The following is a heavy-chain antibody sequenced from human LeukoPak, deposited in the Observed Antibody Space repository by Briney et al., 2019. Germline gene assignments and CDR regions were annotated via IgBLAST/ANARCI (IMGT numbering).Heavy chain of an antibody. CDR2: IPYDGTNK. CDR1: GLTFSSYG. J-gene: IGHJ4*02. Sequence: PGGSLRLSCAASGLTFSSYGLHWVRQAPGKGLEWLAFIPYDGTNKYYAASVKGRFFISRDNSKNTLSLQMNSLRLEDTAVYYCARDFGRWFIDYWGQGTLVTVSS. CDR3: ARDFGRWFIDY. V-gene: IGHV3-30*19. D-gene: IGHD4-23*01.